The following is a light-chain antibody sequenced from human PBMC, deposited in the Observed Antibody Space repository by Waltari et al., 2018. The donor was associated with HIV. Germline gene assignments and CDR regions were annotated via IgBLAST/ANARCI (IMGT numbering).Light chain of an antibody. CDR1: QGISNY. CDR2: AAS. J-gene: IGKJ4*01. V-gene: IGKV1-27*01. CDR3: QKYNSAALLT. Sequence: DIQMTQSPSSLSASVGDRVTISCRASQGISNYLAWYQQKPGNVPKLLIYAASTLQSGGPSLFSVNGSGTEFTLTISSLQPEDVATYCCQKYNSAALLTFGGGTKVEIK.